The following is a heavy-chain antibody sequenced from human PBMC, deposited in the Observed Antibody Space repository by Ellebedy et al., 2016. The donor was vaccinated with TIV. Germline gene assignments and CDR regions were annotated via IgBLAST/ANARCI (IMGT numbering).Heavy chain of an antibody. V-gene: IGHV1-46*01. CDR1: GYTFTSYY. J-gene: IGHJ4*02. D-gene: IGHD3-22*01. Sequence: ASVKVSCKASGYTFTSYYMYWVRQAPGQGLEWMGIINPSGGSSNYAQKFQGRFTMTRDTSTRTVYMELSSLRSEDTAVYYCARGDKYYYDSSGYYYTYWGQGTLVTVSS. CDR3: ARGDKYYYDSSGYYYTY. CDR2: INPSGGSS.